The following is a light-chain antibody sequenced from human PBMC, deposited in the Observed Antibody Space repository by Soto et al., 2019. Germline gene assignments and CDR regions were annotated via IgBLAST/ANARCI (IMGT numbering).Light chain of an antibody. CDR2: DAS. CDR3: CSYAGSFTWV. CDR1: TGDVGAYNF. J-gene: IGLJ3*02. Sequence: QAALTQPRSVSGSPGQSVTISCTGTTGDVGAYNFVSWYQLHPGKAPKLMIFDASKRPSGVPDRFSASKSGNTASLTISGLQAEDEADYYCCSYAGSFTWVFGGGTKLTDL. V-gene: IGLV2-11*01.